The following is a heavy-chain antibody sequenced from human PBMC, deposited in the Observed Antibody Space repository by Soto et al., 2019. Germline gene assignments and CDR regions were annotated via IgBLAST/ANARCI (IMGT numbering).Heavy chain of an antibody. CDR1: GGSISSGGYF. D-gene: IGHD2-8*02. V-gene: IGHV4-31*03. J-gene: IGHJ4*02. CDR2: IYYSGRT. Sequence: SETLSLTCTVSGGSISSGGYFWSWIRQHPGKGLEWIGNIYYSGRTYYSPSLESRVDISVDTSKNEFTLKVNSVTAADTAMYYCARGMTPPGAPAWYYFDSWGQGTLVTVSS. CDR3: ARGMTPPGAPAWYYFDS.